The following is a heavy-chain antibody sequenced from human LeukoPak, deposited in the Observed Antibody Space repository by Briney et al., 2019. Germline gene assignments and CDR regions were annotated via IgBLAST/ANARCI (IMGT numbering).Heavy chain of an antibody. D-gene: IGHD5-12*01. V-gene: IGHV4-59*01. CDR2: IYYSGST. CDR1: GXSISSYY. Sequence: SETLSLTCTVSGXSISSYYGSWIRQPPGKGLEWIGYIYYSGSTNYNPSLKSRVTISVDTSKNQFSLKLSSVTAADTAVYYCARDHSGYDFSYFDYWGQGTLVTVSS. CDR3: ARDHSGYDFSYFDY. J-gene: IGHJ4*02.